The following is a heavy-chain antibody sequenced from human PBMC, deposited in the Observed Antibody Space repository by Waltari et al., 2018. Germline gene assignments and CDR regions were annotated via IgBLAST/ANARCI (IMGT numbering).Heavy chain of an antibody. Sequence: GWTRQTPGKGLELITTISYTGSTYNNPSLKSRVTISGDTSKNQFSLKLTSVTAADTAVYYCATYIGASIGTAAFDVWGRGALVTVSS. CDR3: ATYIGASIGTAAFDV. CDR2: ISYTGST. V-gene: IGHV4-39*01. D-gene: IGHD3-16*01. J-gene: IGHJ3*01.